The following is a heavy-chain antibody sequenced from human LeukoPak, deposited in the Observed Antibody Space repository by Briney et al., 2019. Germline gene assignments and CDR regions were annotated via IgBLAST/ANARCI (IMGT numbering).Heavy chain of an antibody. CDR1: GGSFSGYY. Sequence: NPSETLSLTCAVYGGSFSGYYWSWIRQPPGKGLEWIGEINHSGSTNYNPFLKSRVTISVDTSKNQFSLKLSSVTAADTAVYYCARGGYDFWSGYESFDYWGQGTLVTVSS. D-gene: IGHD3-3*01. CDR2: INHSGST. V-gene: IGHV4-34*01. CDR3: ARGGYDFWSGYESFDY. J-gene: IGHJ4*02.